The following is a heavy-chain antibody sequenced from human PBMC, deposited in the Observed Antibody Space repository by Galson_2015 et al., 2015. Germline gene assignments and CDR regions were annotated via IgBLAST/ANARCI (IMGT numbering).Heavy chain of an antibody. CDR1: GGTFISYV. Sequence: SVKVSCKASGGTFISYVINWVRQAPGQGLEWMGRIIPFSGTTNYAQKFQGRVAITADESTSTAYMELNSLTSEDTAVYYCAREAVGATFAFWGQGALVTVSS. CDR3: AREAVGATFAF. J-gene: IGHJ4*02. V-gene: IGHV1-69*13. CDR2: IIPFSGTT. D-gene: IGHD1-26*01.